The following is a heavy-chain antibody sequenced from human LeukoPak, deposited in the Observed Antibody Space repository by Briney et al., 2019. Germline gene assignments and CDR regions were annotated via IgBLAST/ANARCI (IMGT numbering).Heavy chain of an antibody. CDR3: ARAYDILTGDDY. V-gene: IGHV3-48*03. J-gene: IGHJ4*02. CDR2: ISSSGSTI. D-gene: IGHD3-9*01. Sequence: GGSLRLSCAASGFTFSSYEMNWVRQAPGKGLEWVSYISSSGSTIYYADSVKGRFTISRDNAKNSLYLQMNSLRAEDTAVYYCARAYDILTGDDYWGQGALVTVSS. CDR1: GFTFSSYE.